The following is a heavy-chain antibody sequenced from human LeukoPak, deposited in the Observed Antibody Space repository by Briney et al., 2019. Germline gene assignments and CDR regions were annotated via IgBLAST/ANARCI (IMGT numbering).Heavy chain of an antibody. J-gene: IGHJ6*03. CDR2: ILYDGSIK. CDR1: GFTFRSYA. D-gene: IGHD3-10*01. V-gene: IGHV3-30*04. CDR3: ARDPGALGDNYMDV. Sequence: PGRSLRLSCAASGFTFRSYAMHWVRQAPGKGLEWVAFILYDGSIKDYADSVKGRFTISRDTSKNRLYLQMNSLRAEDTAMYYCARDPGALGDNYMDVWGKGTTVTVSS.